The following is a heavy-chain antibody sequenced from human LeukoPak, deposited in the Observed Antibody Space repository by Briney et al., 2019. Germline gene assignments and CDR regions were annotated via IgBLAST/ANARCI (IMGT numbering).Heavy chain of an antibody. Sequence: GGSLRLSCAASGFTFSNYWMRWVRQPPGKGLEWVANIKQDGSEKYYVDSVKGRFTISRDNTENSLYLQMNSLRAEDTAVYYCTRDRAAAGDYWGQGTLVTVSS. CDR3: TRDRAAAGDY. CDR1: GFTFSNYW. V-gene: IGHV3-7*01. CDR2: IKQDGSEK. J-gene: IGHJ4*02. D-gene: IGHD6-13*01.